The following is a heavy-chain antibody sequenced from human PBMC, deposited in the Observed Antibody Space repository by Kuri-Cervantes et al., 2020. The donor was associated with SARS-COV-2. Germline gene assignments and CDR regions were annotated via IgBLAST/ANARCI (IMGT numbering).Heavy chain of an antibody. J-gene: IGHJ4*02. V-gene: IGHV4-59*08. CDR3: ARLASSRGTREFDY. Sequence: SETLSLTCTVSGGSISSYYWNWIRQPPGRGLEWIGYIYYSGSTNYNPSLKSRVTISVDTSKNQFSLKLSSVTAADTAVYYCARLASSRGTREFDYWGQGTLVTVSS. CDR1: GGSISSYY. D-gene: IGHD2-8*01. CDR2: IYYSGST.